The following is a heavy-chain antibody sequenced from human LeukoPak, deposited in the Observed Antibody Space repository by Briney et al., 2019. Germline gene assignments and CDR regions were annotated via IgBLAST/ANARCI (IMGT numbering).Heavy chain of an antibody. Sequence: GGFLRLSCAASGFTFSSYSMNWVRQAPGKGLEWVSSISSSSSYIYYADSVKGRFTISRDNAKNSLYLQMNSLRAEDTAVYYCARQMNRWYTIFDYWGQGTLVTVSS. V-gene: IGHV3-21*01. J-gene: IGHJ4*02. CDR2: ISSSSSYI. CDR3: ARQMNRWYTIFDY. CDR1: GFTFSSYS. D-gene: IGHD6-13*01.